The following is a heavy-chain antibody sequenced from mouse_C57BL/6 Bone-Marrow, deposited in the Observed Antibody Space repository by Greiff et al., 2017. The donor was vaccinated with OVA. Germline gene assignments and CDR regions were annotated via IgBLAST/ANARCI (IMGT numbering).Heavy chain of an antibody. D-gene: IGHD3-1*01. J-gene: IGHJ3*01. Sequence: EVKLQQSGPELVKPGASVKISCKASGYTFTDYYMNWVKQSHGQSLEWIGDINPNNGGTSYNQKFKGKATLTVDKSSSTAYMELRSLTSEDSAVYYCARSGIYCGQGTLVTVSA. CDR3: ARSGIY. CDR2: INPNNGGT. CDR1: GYTFTDYY. V-gene: IGHV1-26*01.